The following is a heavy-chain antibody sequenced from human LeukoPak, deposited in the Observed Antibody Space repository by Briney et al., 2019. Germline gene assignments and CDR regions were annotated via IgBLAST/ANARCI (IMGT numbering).Heavy chain of an antibody. J-gene: IGHJ4*02. CDR1: GFTFSSYE. V-gene: IGHV3-48*03. Sequence: GGSLRLSCAASGFTFSSYEMHWVRQPPGKGLEWVSYISSSDSTIYYADSVKGRFTISRDNAKNSLYLQMNSLRAEDTAVYYCARMHYYDSGFDYWGQGTLVTVSS. D-gene: IGHD3-22*01. CDR2: ISSSDSTI. CDR3: ARMHYYDSGFDY.